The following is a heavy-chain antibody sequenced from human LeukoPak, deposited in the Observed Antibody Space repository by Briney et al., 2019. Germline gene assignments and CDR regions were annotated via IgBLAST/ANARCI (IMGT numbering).Heavy chain of an antibody. D-gene: IGHD3-9*01. V-gene: IGHV3-23*01. CDR1: GFTFSCCG. Sequence: GGSLRLSCAASGFTFSCCGMTWVRQAPGKGLEWVSGISGSGGRAYYADSVQGRFTISRDNSKNTLYLQMNSLRAEDTAVYYCAKEEVRYFDWASFDYWGQGTLVTVSS. CDR3: AKEEVRYFDWASFDY. CDR2: ISGSGGRA. J-gene: IGHJ4*02.